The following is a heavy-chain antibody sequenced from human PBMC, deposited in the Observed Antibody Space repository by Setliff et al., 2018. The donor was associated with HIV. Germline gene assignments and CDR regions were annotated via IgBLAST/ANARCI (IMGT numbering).Heavy chain of an antibody. V-gene: IGHV4-38-2*01. Sequence: PSETLSLTCAVSGYSIRSGYYWGWIRQPPGKGLEWIGSIYHSGSTYYNPSLKSRVSISVDTSKNQFSLKLSSVTAADKAVYYCARHESGRSSSWSNFDYWGQGTLVTVSS. CDR1: GYSIRSGYY. J-gene: IGHJ4*02. CDR2: IYHSGST. CDR3: ARHESGRSSSWSNFDY. D-gene: IGHD6-13*01.